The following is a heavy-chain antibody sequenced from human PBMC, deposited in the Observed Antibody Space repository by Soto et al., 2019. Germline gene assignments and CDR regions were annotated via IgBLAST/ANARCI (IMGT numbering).Heavy chain of an antibody. V-gene: IGHV3-7*01. CDR2: IKQDGSEK. J-gene: IGHJ4*02. CDR1: GFTFRGNW. Sequence: EVQLVESGGGLVQPGGSLRLSCAASGFTFRGNWMSWVRQALGKGLEWVANIKQDGSEKYYVESLKGRFTISRDNAKNSLYLQLNSLRAEDTAVYYCARDSRRVGATSDLDYWGQGTLVTVSS. D-gene: IGHD1-26*01. CDR3: ARDSRRVGATSDLDY.